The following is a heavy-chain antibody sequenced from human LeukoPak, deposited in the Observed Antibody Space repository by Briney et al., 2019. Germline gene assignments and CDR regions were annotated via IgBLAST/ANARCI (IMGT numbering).Heavy chain of an antibody. J-gene: IGHJ5*02. CDR1: TFTFSSYS. V-gene: IGHV3-21*01. CDR3: ARGEHKATITGLGP. D-gene: IGHD5-24*01. Sequence: GGSLRFSCAASTFTFSSYSMNWVRHAQGNGLEWVSGISSSSSYLYYADSVKGRLTISRDNDENSVSLQMHGLRAGDTAVYFCARGEHKATITGLGPWGKGTLVTVP. CDR2: ISSSSSYL.